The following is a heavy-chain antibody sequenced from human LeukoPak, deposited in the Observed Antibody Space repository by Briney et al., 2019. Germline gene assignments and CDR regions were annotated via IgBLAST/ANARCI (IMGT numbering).Heavy chain of an antibody. J-gene: IGHJ5*02. V-gene: IGHV4-59*01. CDR1: GVSISSYY. CDR3: ARDYGDYAGGGWFDP. Sequence: SETPSLTCTVSGVSISSYYWSWIRQPPGKGLEWIGYIYYSGSTNYNPSLKSRVTISVETSKNQFSLKLSSVTAADTAVYYCARDYGDYAGGGWFDPWGQGTLVTVS. D-gene: IGHD4-17*01. CDR2: IYYSGST.